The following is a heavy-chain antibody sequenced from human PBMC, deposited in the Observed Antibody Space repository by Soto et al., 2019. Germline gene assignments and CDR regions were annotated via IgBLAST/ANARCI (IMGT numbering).Heavy chain of an antibody. CDR3: ARGRGDTAMAWYY. CDR1: GGSISGYC. D-gene: IGHD5-18*01. V-gene: IGHV4-59*01. Sequence: QVQLQESGPGLVEPSETLSLTCSVSGGSISGYCWSWIRQPPGKGLEWIGYICYSGGTKYNPSLKSRVTISVDTSKNQFSLKLNSVTAADTAVYYCARGRGDTAMAWYYWGQGTLVTVSS. CDR2: ICYSGGT. J-gene: IGHJ4*02.